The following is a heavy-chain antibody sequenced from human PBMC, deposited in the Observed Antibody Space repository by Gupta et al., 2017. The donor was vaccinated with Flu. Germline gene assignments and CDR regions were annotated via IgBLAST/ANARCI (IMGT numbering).Heavy chain of an antibody. D-gene: IGHD3-22*01. CDR3: VRSAASYYDRSGYSLDY. J-gene: IGHJ4*02. Sequence: QVHLVESGGGVVQPGRSLRLSCAASGFTFNSYAMPWVRQAPGKGLEWVAVIWYGGSTTFYADSVKGRFTISRDSSKSTLYLQMNSLRAEDTAMYYCVRSAASYYDRSGYSLDYWGQGTLLTVSS. V-gene: IGHV3-33*01. CDR2: IWYGGSTT. CDR1: GFTFNSYA.